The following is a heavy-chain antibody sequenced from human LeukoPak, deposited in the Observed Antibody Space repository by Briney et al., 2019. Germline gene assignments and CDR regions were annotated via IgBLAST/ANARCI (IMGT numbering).Heavy chain of an antibody. CDR2: IKQDGSEK. D-gene: IGHD2/OR15-2a*01. V-gene: IGHV3-7*03. Sequence: GGSLRLSCAASGFTFSSYAMSWVGQAPGKGLEWVANIKQDGSEKYYVDSVKGRFTISRDNAKNSLYLQMNSLRAEDTAVYYCARLIVIPGGIDVWGQGTTVTVSS. CDR3: ARLIVIPGGIDV. J-gene: IGHJ6*02. CDR1: GFTFSSYA.